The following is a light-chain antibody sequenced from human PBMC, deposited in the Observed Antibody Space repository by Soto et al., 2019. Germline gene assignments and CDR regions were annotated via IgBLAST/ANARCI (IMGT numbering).Light chain of an antibody. V-gene: IGKV3-20*01. CDR2: GAS. CDR3: QQYGSSTQT. Sequence: EIVLTQSPGTLSLPPGESATLSGRGSQYVSVRFLAWYQKKPGQAPRILIYGASDRATGIPDRFTGSGSGTGFNLTINRLETEDFAVYVCQQYGSSTQTFCQGTKVDIK. CDR1: QYVSVRF. J-gene: IGKJ1*01.